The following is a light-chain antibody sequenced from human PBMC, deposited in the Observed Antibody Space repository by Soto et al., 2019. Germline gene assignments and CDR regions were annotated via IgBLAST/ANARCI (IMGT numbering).Light chain of an antibody. V-gene: IGLV2-8*01. CDR2: EVS. CDR1: SSDVGGGYNY. CDR3: SSYEGINNFI. J-gene: IGLJ2*01. Sequence: QSVLTQPPSASGSPGQSVTISCTGTSSDVGGGYNYVSWYQHHPGKVPKLLIYEVSKRPSGVPDRFYGSKSGNTASLTVSGLQAEDEADYFCSSYEGINNFIFGGGTNVTVL.